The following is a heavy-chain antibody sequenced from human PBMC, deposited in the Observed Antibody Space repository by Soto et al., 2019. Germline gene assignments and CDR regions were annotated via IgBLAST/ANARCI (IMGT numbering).Heavy chain of an antibody. D-gene: IGHD2-2*01. V-gene: IGHV1-69*08. Sequence: QVQLVQSGAEVKKPGSSVKVSCKASGGTFSSYTISWVRQAPGQGLEWMGRIIPILGIANYAQKFQGRVTITADKSTSTDYMELSSLRSEDTAVYYCARDRGVVVPAAMPYFDYWGQGTLVTVSS. CDR3: ARDRGVVVPAAMPYFDY. CDR2: IIPILGIA. CDR1: GGTFSSYT. J-gene: IGHJ4*02.